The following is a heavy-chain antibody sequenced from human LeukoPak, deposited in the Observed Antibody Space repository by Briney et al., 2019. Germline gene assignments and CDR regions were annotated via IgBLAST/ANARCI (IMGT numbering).Heavy chain of an antibody. V-gene: IGHV4-31*03. J-gene: IGHJ5*02. Sequence: SQTLSLTCTVSGGSISSGGYYWSWIRQHPGKGLEWIGYIYYSGSTYYNPSLKSRVTISVDTSKNQFSLKLSSVTAADTAVYYCARENKLGQLGVWFDPWGQGTLVTVSS. CDR3: ARENKLGQLGVWFDP. CDR2: IYYSGST. CDR1: GGSISSGGYY. D-gene: IGHD6-6*01.